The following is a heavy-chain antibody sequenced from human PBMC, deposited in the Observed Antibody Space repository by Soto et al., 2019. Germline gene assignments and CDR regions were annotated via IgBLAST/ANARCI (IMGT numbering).Heavy chain of an antibody. Sequence: GGSLRLSCAASGFTFSSYWMSWVRQAPGKGLEWVANIKQDGSEKYYVDSVKGRFTISRDNAKNSLYLQMNSLRAEDTAVYYCARSRLGYCTNGVCFDYYYYYGMDVWGQGTKVTVSS. CDR2: IKQDGSEK. D-gene: IGHD2-8*01. J-gene: IGHJ6*02. V-gene: IGHV3-7*01. CDR3: ARSRLGYCTNGVCFDYYYYYGMDV. CDR1: GFTFSSYW.